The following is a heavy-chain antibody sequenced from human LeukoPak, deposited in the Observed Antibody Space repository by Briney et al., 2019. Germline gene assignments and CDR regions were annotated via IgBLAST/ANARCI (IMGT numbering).Heavy chain of an antibody. CDR2: IYYSGST. CDR3: ARGKDSSFDY. Sequence: PSETLSLTCTVSGGSISSYYWSWIRQPPGKGLEWIGYIYYSGSTNYNPSLKSRVTISVDTSKNQFPLKLSSVTAADTAVYYCARGKDSSFDYWGQGTLVTVSS. J-gene: IGHJ4*02. D-gene: IGHD3-22*01. CDR1: GGSISSYY. V-gene: IGHV4-59*01.